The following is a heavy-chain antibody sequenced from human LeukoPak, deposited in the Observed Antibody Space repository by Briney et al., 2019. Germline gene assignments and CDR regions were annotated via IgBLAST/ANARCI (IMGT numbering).Heavy chain of an antibody. J-gene: IGHJ5*02. CDR2: ISSDGSST. CDR1: GFTFSSYW. CDR3: ARDQGSYYYDPGWFDP. D-gene: IGHD3-22*01. Sequence: GGSLRLSCAASGFTFSSYWMHWVRQAPGKRLVWVTRISSDGSSTSYADSVKGRFTISRDNAKNTLYPQMNSLRAEDTAVYYCARDQGSYYYDPGWFDPWGQGTLVTVSS. V-gene: IGHV3-74*01.